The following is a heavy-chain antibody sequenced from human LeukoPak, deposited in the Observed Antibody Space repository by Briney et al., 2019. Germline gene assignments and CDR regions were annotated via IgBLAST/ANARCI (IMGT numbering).Heavy chain of an antibody. CDR3: ARASDILTNDY. Sequence: ASVKVSCKASGYTFTGYYMHWVRQAPGQGLEWMGWINLNSGGTNYAQKFQGRVTMTRDTSISTAYMELSRLRSDDTAVYYCARASDILTNDYWGQGTLVTVSS. V-gene: IGHV1-2*02. D-gene: IGHD3-9*01. CDR2: INLNSGGT. J-gene: IGHJ4*02. CDR1: GYTFTGYY.